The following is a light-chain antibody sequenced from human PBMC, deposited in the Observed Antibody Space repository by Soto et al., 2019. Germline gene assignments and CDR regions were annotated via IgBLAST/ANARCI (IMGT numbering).Light chain of an antibody. J-gene: IGKJ4*01. CDR1: QGISSR. CDR2: AAS. V-gene: IGKV1-12*01. CDR3: QQSNSSPLT. Sequence: DIQMTQSPSSVSASVGDRVTITCRASQGISSRLAWYQQKPGKAPNLLIYAASSLQSGLPSRFSGSGSETDSPLTIGILQPEDIATYYCQQSNSSPLTCGGGTKVEIK.